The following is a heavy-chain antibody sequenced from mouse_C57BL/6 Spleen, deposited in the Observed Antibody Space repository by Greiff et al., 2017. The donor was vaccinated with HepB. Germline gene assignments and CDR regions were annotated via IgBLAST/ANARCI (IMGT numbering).Heavy chain of an antibody. CDR1: GFTFSDYG. V-gene: IGHV5-17*01. J-gene: IGHJ1*03. Sequence: EVKLMESGGGLVKPGGSLKLSCAASGFTFSDYGMHWVRQAPEKGLEWVAYISSGSSTIYYADTVKGRFTISRDNAKNTLFLQMTSLRSEDTAMYYCAIGTSDLYWYFGVWGTGTTVTVSS. D-gene: IGHD2-13*01. CDR2: ISSGSSTI. CDR3: AIGTSDLYWYFGV.